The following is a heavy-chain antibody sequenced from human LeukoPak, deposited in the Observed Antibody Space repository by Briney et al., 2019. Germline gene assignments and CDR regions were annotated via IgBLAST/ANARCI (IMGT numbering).Heavy chain of an antibody. CDR2: IYYSGNT. D-gene: IGHD1-1*01. CDR1: GDSISSSNSY. V-gene: IGHV4-39*01. CDR3: ARGRVSSSTWYSTYYYYFYMDV. Sequence: SETLSLTCTVSGDSISSSNSYWGWIRQPPGKGLEWIGSIYYSGNTYYNASLKSRVTISVDTSKNQFSLKLTSVTAADTAVYYCARGRVSSSTWYSTYYYYFYMDVWGKGTTVTVSS. J-gene: IGHJ6*03.